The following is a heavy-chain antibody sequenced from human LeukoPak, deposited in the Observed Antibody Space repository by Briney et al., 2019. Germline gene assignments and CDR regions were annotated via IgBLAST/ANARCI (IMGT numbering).Heavy chain of an antibody. CDR3: ARQVTAAGTDY. J-gene: IGHJ4*02. Sequence: GGSLTLSCAASGFTVSGNYMSWVRQAPGKGLEWVSVIYPGGSTYYADSVKGRFIISRDNAKNSLYLQMNSLRAEDTAVYYCARQVTAAGTDYWGQGTLVTVSS. CDR2: IYPGGST. D-gene: IGHD6-13*01. V-gene: IGHV3-66*04. CDR1: GFTVSGNY.